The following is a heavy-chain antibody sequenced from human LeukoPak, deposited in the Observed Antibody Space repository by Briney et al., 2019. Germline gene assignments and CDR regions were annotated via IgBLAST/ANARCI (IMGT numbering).Heavy chain of an antibody. J-gene: IGHJ3*02. CDR2: ISRTSTYI. D-gene: IGHD3-10*01. CDR3: ARDRWYYGSGSSYAFDI. Sequence: GGSLRLSCAASGFTLSYFGMNWVRQAPGKGLEWVSSISRTSTYIYYADSLKGRFTISRDNAKNSLYLQMNSLRAEDTAVYYCARDRWYYGSGSSYAFDIWGQGTMVTVSS. CDR1: GFTLSYFG. V-gene: IGHV3-21*01.